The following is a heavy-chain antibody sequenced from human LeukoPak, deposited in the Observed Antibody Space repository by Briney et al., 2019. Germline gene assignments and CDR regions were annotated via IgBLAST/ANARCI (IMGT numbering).Heavy chain of an antibody. CDR3: ARDKNDSSGYYYGY. Sequence: TGGSLRLSCAASGFTFSSYSMNWVRQAPGKGLEWVSSISSSSSYIYYADSVKGRFTISRDNAKNSLYLQMNSLRAEDTAVYYCARDKNDSSGYYYGYWGQGTLVTVSS. V-gene: IGHV3-21*01. CDR1: GFTFSSYS. D-gene: IGHD3-22*01. CDR2: ISSSSSYI. J-gene: IGHJ4*02.